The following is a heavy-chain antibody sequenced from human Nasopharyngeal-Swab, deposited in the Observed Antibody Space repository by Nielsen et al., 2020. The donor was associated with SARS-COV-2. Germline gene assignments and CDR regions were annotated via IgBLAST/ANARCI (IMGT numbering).Heavy chain of an antibody. CDR3: ASMVSNYFDY. CDR1: GFTFSSYS. J-gene: IGHJ4*02. Sequence: ASLNISCAASGFTFSSYSMNWVRQAPGKGLEWVSSVSSSSSYIYYADSVKGRFTISRDNAKNSLYLQMNSLRAEDTAVYYCASMVSNYFDYWGQGTLVTVSS. D-gene: IGHD2-8*01. V-gene: IGHV3-21*01. CDR2: VSSSSSYI.